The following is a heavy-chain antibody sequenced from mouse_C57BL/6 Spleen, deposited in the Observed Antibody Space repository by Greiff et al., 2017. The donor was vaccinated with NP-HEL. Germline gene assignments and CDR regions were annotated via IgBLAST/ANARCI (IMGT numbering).Heavy chain of an antibody. CDR2: IYPGDGDT. J-gene: IGHJ4*01. D-gene: IGHD2-3*01. Sequence: LVESGPELVKPGASVKISCKASGYAFSSSWMNWVKQRPGKGLEWIGRIYPGDGDTNYNGKLKGKATLTADKSSSTAYMQLSSLTSEDSAVYFCARNDGYYEESAMDYWGQGTSVTVSS. CDR3: ARNDGYYEESAMDY. V-gene: IGHV1-82*01. CDR1: GYAFSSSW.